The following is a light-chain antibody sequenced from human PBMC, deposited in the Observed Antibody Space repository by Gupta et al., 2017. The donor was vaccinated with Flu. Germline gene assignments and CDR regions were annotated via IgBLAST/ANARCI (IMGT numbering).Light chain of an antibody. CDR2: AAS. CDR3: HQATSVPPLT. Sequence: DIQMTQSPSSVYASVGDRVTITCRASQGIRNWLAWYKQKAGKAPKLLIYAASSWQSGVPSRFSGSGCGKHFPLTISSRQQEDYASYYCHQATSVPPLTFGHGTKVDIK. V-gene: IGKV1-12*01. J-gene: IGKJ3*01. CDR1: QGIRNW.